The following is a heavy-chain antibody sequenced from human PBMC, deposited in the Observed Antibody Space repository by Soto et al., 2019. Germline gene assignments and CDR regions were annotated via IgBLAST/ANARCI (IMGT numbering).Heavy chain of an antibody. CDR1: GGSISSGGYY. CDR3: ARGEERWLQFGVYWYFDL. V-gene: IGHV4-31*03. Sequence: QVQLQESGPGLVKPSQTLSLTCTVSGGSISSGGYYWSWIRQHPGKVLAWIGYIYYSGSTYYNPSLKSRVTISVDTAKNQFSLKLSSVTAADTAVYYCARGEERWLQFGVYWYFDLWGRGTLVTVSS. CDR2: IYYSGST. D-gene: IGHD5-12*01. J-gene: IGHJ2*01.